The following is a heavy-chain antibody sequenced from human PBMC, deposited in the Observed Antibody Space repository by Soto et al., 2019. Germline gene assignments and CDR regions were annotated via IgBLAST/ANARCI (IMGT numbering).Heavy chain of an antibody. CDR1: GFTFSSYW. D-gene: IGHD3-22*01. CDR2: INSDGSST. V-gene: IGHV3-74*01. Sequence: GSLRLSCAASGFTFSSYWMHWVRQAPGKGLVWVSRINSDGSSTSYADSMKGRFTISRDNAKNTLYLQMNSLRAEDTAVYYCARDPYYYDSSGYYYYYYYGMDVWGQGTTVTVSS. J-gene: IGHJ6*02. CDR3: ARDPYYYDSSGYYYYYYYGMDV.